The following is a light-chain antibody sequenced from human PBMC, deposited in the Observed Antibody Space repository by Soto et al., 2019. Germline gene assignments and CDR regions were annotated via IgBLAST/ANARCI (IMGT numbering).Light chain of an antibody. Sequence: ELVLTQSPGTLSLSPGSRATLSCRASQSVSIDLAWYQQTPGQAPRILIYGASTRATGIPARFSGSASGTEFTLTISSLQSEDFTVYYCQQYNKWPLTFGQGTKLDIK. V-gene: IGKV3-15*01. CDR1: QSVSID. CDR3: QQYNKWPLT. J-gene: IGKJ1*01. CDR2: GAS.